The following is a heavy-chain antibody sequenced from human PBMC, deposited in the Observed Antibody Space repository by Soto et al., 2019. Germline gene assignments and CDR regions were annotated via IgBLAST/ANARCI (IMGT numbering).Heavy chain of an antibody. J-gene: IGHJ5*02. D-gene: IGHD2-2*01. V-gene: IGHV1-18*01. CDR3: ARGRPIVVVPAANTRHNWFDP. CDR1: GYTFTSYG. Sequence: ASVKVSCKASGYTFTSYGISWVRQAPGQGLEWMGWISAYNGNTNYAQKLQGRVTMTTDTSTSTAYMGLRSLRSDDTAVYYCARGRPIVVVPAANTRHNWFDPWGQGTLVTVSS. CDR2: ISAYNGNT.